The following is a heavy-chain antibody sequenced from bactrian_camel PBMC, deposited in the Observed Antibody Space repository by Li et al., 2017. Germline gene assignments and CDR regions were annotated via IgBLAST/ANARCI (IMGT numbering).Heavy chain of an antibody. J-gene: IGHJ4*01. V-gene: IGHV3S1*01. D-gene: IGHD3*01. CDR1: GFTFSGYW. Sequence: HVQLVESGGDLVQPGGSLTLSCTASGFTFSGYWMYWFRQVPGTKQEAVAAIDSRDVPTYGDSVKGRFAISRDNGKNTVYLQLNSLKPDDMGVYYCAKDVGVSWFTDEFHYWGRGPRSPSP. CDR2: IDSRDVPT.